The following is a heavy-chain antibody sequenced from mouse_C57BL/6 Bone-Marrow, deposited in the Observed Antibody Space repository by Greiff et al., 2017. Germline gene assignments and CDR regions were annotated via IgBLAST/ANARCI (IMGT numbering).Heavy chain of an antibody. J-gene: IGHJ4*01. D-gene: IGHD1-1*01. Sequence: QVQLQQPGAELVMPGASVKLSCKASGYTFTSYWMHWVKQRPGQGLEWIGEIDPSDSYTNYNQKFKGKSTLTVDKSSSTAYMQLSSLTSEDSAVDYCARYCGSSGDYAMDYWGQGTSVTVSS. V-gene: IGHV1-69*01. CDR2: IDPSDSYT. CDR3: ARYCGSSGDYAMDY. CDR1: GYTFTSYW.